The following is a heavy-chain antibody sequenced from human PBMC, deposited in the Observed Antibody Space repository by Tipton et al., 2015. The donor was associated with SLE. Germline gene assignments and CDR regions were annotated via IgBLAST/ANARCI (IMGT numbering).Heavy chain of an antibody. Sequence: SLRLSCAASGFNFSTYGAHWVRQAPGQGLEWVSFIRSDGGSKFYADSVRGRFTISRDNSKNTLYLQMNSLRPEDTAVYYCAKALLSGSPFWGQGTLVTVSS. V-gene: IGHV3-30*02. J-gene: IGHJ4*02. D-gene: IGHD1-26*01. CDR1: GFNFSTYG. CDR3: AKALLSGSPF. CDR2: IRSDGGSK.